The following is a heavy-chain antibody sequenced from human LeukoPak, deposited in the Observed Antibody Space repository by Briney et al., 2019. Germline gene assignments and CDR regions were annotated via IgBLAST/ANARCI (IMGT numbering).Heavy chain of an antibody. J-gene: IGHJ3*02. CDR2: IKSKTDGGTT. CDR3: TTAVPSSSPGPIYAFDI. D-gene: IGHD6-6*01. CDR1: GFNFGDYA. V-gene: IGHV3-15*01. Sequence: GGSLRLSCTTSGFNFGDYAMSWFRQAPGKGLEWVGRIKSKTDGGTTDYAAPVKGRFTISRDDSKNTLYLQMNSLKTEDTAVYYCTTAVPSSSPGPIYAFDIWGQGTMVTVSS.